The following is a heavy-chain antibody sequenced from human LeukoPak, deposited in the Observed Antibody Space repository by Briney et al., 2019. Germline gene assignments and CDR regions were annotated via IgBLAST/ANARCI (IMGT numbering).Heavy chain of an antibody. J-gene: IGHJ4*02. CDR3: ARRYDNTGYYVY. D-gene: IGHD3-22*01. V-gene: IGHV5-51*01. CDR1: GYSFANYW. CDR2: IYPGDSDT. Sequence: GESLKISCKGFGYSFANYWIAWVRQMPGKGLDWMGIIYPGDSDTRYSPSFQGQVTISADKSINTAYLQWSSLKASDTATYYCARRYDNTGYYVYWGQGTLVTVTS.